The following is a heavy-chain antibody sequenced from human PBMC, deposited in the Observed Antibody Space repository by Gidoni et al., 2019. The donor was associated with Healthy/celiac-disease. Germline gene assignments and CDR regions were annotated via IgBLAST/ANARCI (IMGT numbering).Heavy chain of an antibody. CDR3: ARVRAVAGGIIHPFDY. CDR2: TYYRSKWYN. V-gene: IGHV6-1*01. J-gene: IGHJ4*02. D-gene: IGHD6-19*01. Sequence: QVQLQQSGPGLVKPSQTLSLTCAISGDRVSSNSAAWNWIRQSPSRGLEWLGRTYYRSKWYNDYAVSVKSRITINPDTSKNQFSLQLNSVTPEDTAVYYCARVRAVAGGIIHPFDYWGQGTLVTVSS. CDR1: GDRVSSNSAA.